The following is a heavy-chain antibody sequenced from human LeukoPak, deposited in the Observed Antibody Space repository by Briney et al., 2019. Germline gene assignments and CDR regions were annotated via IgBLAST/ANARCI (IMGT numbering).Heavy chain of an antibody. CDR3: VRDPSAYCGGDCPDY. CDR2: IKQDGSEK. V-gene: IGHV3-7*01. D-gene: IGHD2-21*02. CDR1: GFTFSSYW. J-gene: IGHJ4*02. Sequence: GGSLRLSCAASGFTFSSYWMSWVRQAPGKGLEWVANIKQDGSEKYYVDSVEGRFTISRDNAKNSLYLQMNSLRAEDTAVYYCVRDPSAYCGGDCPDYRGQGTLVTVSS.